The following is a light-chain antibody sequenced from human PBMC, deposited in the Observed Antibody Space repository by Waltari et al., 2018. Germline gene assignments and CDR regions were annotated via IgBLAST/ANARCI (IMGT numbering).Light chain of an antibody. V-gene: IGKV3-11*01. CDR2: DTS. J-gene: IGKJ4*01. Sequence: DIVLTQSPAILSLSPGERASLSCRASQSVSNYLAWYQQKPVQAPRLLIYDTSNRATGIPARFSGSGFGTDFTLTISSLEPEDFAVYYCQQRRDWPLTFGGGTKVEIK. CDR3: QQRRDWPLT. CDR1: QSVSNY.